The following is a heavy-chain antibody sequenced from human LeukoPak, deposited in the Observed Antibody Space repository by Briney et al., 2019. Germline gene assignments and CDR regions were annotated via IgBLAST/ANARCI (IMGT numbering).Heavy chain of an antibody. CDR3: ARLGLRGQWLAH. J-gene: IGHJ4*02. V-gene: IGHV4-39*07. Sequence: RASETLSLTCTVSGGSISSSSYYWGWIRQPPGKGLVWIGSIYYSGSTYYNPSLKSRVTISVDRSKNQFSLKLSSVTAADTAVYYCARLGLRGQWLAHWGQGTLVTVSS. D-gene: IGHD6-19*01. CDR1: GGSISSSSYY. CDR2: IYYSGST.